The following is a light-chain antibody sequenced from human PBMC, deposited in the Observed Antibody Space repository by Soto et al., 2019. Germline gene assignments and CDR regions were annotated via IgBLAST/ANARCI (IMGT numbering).Light chain of an antibody. Sequence: QSVLTQPASVSGSPGQSITISCTGSSSDVGGYNYVSWCQQHPGKAPKLMIYEVSNRPSGISNRFSGSKSGNTASLTLSGLQAEDEADYYCSSYTSSSTLVFGGGTKVTVL. J-gene: IGLJ2*01. CDR1: SSDVGGYNY. V-gene: IGLV2-14*01. CDR2: EVS. CDR3: SSYTSSSTLV.